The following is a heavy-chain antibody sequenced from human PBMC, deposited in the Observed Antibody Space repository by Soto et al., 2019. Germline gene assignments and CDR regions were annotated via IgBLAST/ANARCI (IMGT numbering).Heavy chain of an antibody. CDR3: ARDPPRFYDFWSGYHDAFDI. CDR1: GFTFSSYW. D-gene: IGHD3-3*01. CDR2: IKQDGSEK. Sequence: TGGSLRLSCAASGFTFSSYWMSWVRQAPGKGLEWVANIKQDGSEKYYVDSVKGRFTISRDNAKNSLYLQMNSLRAEDTAVYYCARDPPRFYDFWSGYHDAFDIWGQGTMVTVSS. V-gene: IGHV3-7*01. J-gene: IGHJ3*02.